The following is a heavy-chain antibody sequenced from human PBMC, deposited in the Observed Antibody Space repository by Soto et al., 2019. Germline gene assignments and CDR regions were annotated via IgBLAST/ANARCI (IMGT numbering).Heavy chain of an antibody. CDR2: ISYDGSNK. CDR1: GFTFSSYA. J-gene: IGHJ5*02. V-gene: IGHV3-30-3*01. CDR3: ARDDLDTAMVRPRNWFDP. D-gene: IGHD5-18*01. Sequence: QVQLVESGGGVVQPGRSLRLSCAASGFTFSSYAMHWVRQAPGKGLEWVAVISYDGSNKYYADSVKGRFTISRDNSKNTLYLQMNSLRAEDTAVYYCARDDLDTAMVRPRNWFDPWGQGTLVTVSS.